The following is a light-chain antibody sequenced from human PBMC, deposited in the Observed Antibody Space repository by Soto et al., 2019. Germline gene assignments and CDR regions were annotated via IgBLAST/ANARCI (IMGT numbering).Light chain of an antibody. Sequence: QSVLTQPPSVSAAPGQKVTISCSGSSSNIGGISVSWYQQLPGTAPKRLIYDDNKPPSGIPDRLSESTSGTSATLGITGFQTGDEDDYYCGSWESSLSADVFGTGTKVTVL. CDR3: GSWESSLSADV. CDR1: SSNIGGIS. CDR2: DDN. J-gene: IGLJ1*01. V-gene: IGLV1-51*01.